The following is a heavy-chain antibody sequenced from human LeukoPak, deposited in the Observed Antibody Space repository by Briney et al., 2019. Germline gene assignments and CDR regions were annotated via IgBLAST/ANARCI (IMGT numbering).Heavy chain of an antibody. Sequence: PGGSLRLSCAASGFTFSTYAMSWVRQAPGRGLEWVSVISSSADSTYYADSVKGRFTISRDNSKNTPYLQMNSLRAEDTAIYYCAKGAYGSGSYYLYFFDSWGLGTLVTVSS. V-gene: IGHV3-23*01. CDR2: ISSSADST. CDR1: GFTFSTYA. J-gene: IGHJ4*02. D-gene: IGHD3-10*01. CDR3: AKGAYGSGSYYLYFFDS.